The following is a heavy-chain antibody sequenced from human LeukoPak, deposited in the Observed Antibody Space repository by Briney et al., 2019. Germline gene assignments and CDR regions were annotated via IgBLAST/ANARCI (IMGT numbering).Heavy chain of an antibody. Sequence: PGGSLRLSCAASGFTFSSYSMNWVRHTPGKGLEWISYISTGSSTIHYADSVKGRFTISRDNAKNSLYLQMNSLRAEDTAVYYCARAGLVGATGDYWGQGTLVTVSS. CDR3: ARAGLVGATGDY. CDR1: GFTFSSYS. J-gene: IGHJ4*02. CDR2: ISTGSSTI. V-gene: IGHV3-48*04. D-gene: IGHD1-26*01.